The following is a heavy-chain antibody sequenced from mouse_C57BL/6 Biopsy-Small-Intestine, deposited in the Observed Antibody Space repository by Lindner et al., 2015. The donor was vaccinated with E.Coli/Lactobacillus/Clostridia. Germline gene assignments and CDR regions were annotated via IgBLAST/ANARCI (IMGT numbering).Heavy chain of an antibody. CDR1: GYTFNRYG. CDR3: ARRGTYWGFDY. CDR2: MSTFNLNR. D-gene: IGHD2-10*01. V-gene: IGHV1-7*01. J-gene: IGHJ4*01. Sequence: SVKVSCKASGYTFNRYGITWVRQAPGQGLEWMGWMSTFNLNRNYAQKFQDRLTMTADSSTSTAYMEVTGLTYDDTAVYYCARRGTYWGFDYWGQGTLVTVSS.